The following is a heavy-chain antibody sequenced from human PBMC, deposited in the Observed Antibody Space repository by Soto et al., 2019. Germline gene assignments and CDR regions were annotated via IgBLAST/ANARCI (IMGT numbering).Heavy chain of an antibody. V-gene: IGHV4-39*01. Sequence: SETLSLTCTVSGGSISSSSYYWGWIRQPPGKGLEWIGSIYYSGSTYYNPSLKSRVTISVDTSKNQFSLKLSSVTAADTAVYYCARQTYNWNHGLGWFDPWGQGTLVTVSS. CDR3: ARQTYNWNHGLGWFDP. CDR1: GGSISSSSYY. CDR2: IYYSGST. J-gene: IGHJ5*02. D-gene: IGHD1-20*01.